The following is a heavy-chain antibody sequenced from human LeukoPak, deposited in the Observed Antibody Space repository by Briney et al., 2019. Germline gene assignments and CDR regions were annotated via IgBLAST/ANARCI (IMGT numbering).Heavy chain of an antibody. J-gene: IGHJ6*02. CDR3: AKDLASGWTYYYHGLDV. CDR1: GFTVSSNY. CDR2: ITSGVTT. D-gene: IGHD6-19*01. V-gene: IGHV3-53*01. Sequence: GGSLRLSCAASGFTVSSNYMSWVRQAPGKGLEWVSVITSGVTTFYADSVRGRFTISRDNSKNTLYLQMNSLRAEDTAVYYCAKDLASGWTYYYHGLDVWGQGTTVTVSS.